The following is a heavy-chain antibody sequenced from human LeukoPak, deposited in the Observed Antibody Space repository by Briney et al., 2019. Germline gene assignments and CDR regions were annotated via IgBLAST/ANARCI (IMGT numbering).Heavy chain of an antibody. CDR3: ATAARITGTTAFDI. V-gene: IGHV1-18*01. D-gene: IGHD1-20*01. Sequence: AASVKVSCKASGYTFTSYGISWVRQAPGQGLEWMGWISAYNGNTNYAQKLQGRVTMTTDTSTSTAYMELSSLRSEDTAVYYCATAARITGTTAFDIWGQGTMVTVSS. CDR1: GYTFTSYG. CDR2: ISAYNGNT. J-gene: IGHJ3*02.